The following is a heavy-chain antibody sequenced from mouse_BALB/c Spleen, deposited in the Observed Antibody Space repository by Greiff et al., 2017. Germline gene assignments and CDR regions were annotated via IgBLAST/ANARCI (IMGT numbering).Heavy chain of an antibody. Sequence: QVQLKQSGPQLVRPGASVKISCKASGYSFTSYWMHWVKQRPGQGLEWIGMIDPSDSETRLNQKFKDKATLTVDKSSSTAYMQLSSPTSEDSAVYYCARSFYYDYDGMFAYWGQGTLVTVSA. D-gene: IGHD2-4*01. V-gene: IGHV1S126*01. J-gene: IGHJ3*01. CDR3: ARSFYYDYDGMFAY. CDR2: IDPSDSET. CDR1: GYSFTSYW.